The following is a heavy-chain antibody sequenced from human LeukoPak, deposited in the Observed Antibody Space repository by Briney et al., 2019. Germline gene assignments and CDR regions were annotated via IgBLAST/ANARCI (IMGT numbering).Heavy chain of an antibody. Sequence: SETLSLTCTVSGGSISSSSYYWGWIRQPPGKGLEWIGSIYYSGSTYYNPSLKSRVTISVDTSKNQFSLKLSSVTAADTAVYYCAKDRLLWFGEKPPFLFDYWGQGTLVTVSS. J-gene: IGHJ4*02. CDR2: IYYSGST. D-gene: IGHD3-10*01. CDR3: AKDRLLWFGEKPPFLFDY. CDR1: GGSISSSSYY. V-gene: IGHV4-39*02.